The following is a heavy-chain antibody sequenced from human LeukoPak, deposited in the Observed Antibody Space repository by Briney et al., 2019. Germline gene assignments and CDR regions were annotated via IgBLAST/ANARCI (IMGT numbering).Heavy chain of an antibody. CDR1: GFTFSSYA. CDR2: ISGSGGST. J-gene: IGHJ6*03. V-gene: IGHV3-23*01. Sequence: PGGSLRLSCAASGFTFSSYAMSWVRQAPGKGLEWVSAISGSGGSTYYADSVKGRFTISRDNSKNTLYLQMNSLRAEDTAVYYCAKDIVVVPAAQYYYYMDVWGKGTTVTVSS. CDR3: AKDIVVVPAAQYYYYMDV. D-gene: IGHD2-2*01.